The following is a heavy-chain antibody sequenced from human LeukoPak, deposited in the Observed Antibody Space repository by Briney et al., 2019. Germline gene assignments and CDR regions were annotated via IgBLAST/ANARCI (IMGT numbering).Heavy chain of an antibody. Sequence: ASVKVSCKASGYSFTNFYIHWVRQAPGQGLEWMGIINPSGGSTNYAQKFQGRVTMTSDTSASTVYMDLSSLRAEDTAVYYCAKEMKPWMHFDYWGQGTLVTVSS. V-gene: IGHV1-46*01. CDR3: AKEMKPWMHFDY. D-gene: IGHD5-12*01. J-gene: IGHJ4*02. CDR1: GYSFTNFY. CDR2: INPSGGST.